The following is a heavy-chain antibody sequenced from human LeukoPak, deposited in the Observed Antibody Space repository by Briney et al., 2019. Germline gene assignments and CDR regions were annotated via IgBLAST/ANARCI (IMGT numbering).Heavy chain of an antibody. D-gene: IGHD2-15*01. CDR1: GGSFSGYY. CDR3: ARGPPYCSGGSCYPNWFDP. V-gene: IGHV4-34*01. Sequence: SETLSLTCAVYGGSFSGYYWSWIRQPPGKGLEWIGEINHSGSTNYNPSLKSRVTISVDTSKNQFSLRLSSVTAADTAVYYCARGPPYCSGGSCYPNWFDPWGQGTLVTVSS. CDR2: INHSGST. J-gene: IGHJ5*02.